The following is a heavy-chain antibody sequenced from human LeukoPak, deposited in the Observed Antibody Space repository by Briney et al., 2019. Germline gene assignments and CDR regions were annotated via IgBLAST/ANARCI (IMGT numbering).Heavy chain of an antibody. CDR2: IYYSGST. CDR3: AADSRSTPVGDY. J-gene: IGHJ4*02. Sequence: SETLSLTCTVSGGSISTYYWNWIRQPPGKGLEWIGYIYYSGSTNYNPSLKSRVTISVDTSKNQFSLKLSSVTAADTAVYYCAADSRSTPVGDYWGQGTLVTVS. V-gene: IGHV4-59*08. D-gene: IGHD6-6*01. CDR1: GGSISTYY.